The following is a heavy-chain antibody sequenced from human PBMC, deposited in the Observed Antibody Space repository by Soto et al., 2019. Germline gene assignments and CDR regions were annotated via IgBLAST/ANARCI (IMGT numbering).Heavy chain of an antibody. D-gene: IGHD1-26*01. CDR2: ISSSGSTI. CDR1: GFSFNTYE. Sequence: EVQLVESGGGLVQPGGSLRLSCVASGFSFNTYEMNWVRQAPGKGLEWVSYISSSGSTIYYADSVKGRFTVSRDNGKNSLYLQMNSLRAEDTAVYYCAYGGSCDYWGQGTQVTVPS. J-gene: IGHJ4*02. CDR3: AYGGSCDY. V-gene: IGHV3-48*03.